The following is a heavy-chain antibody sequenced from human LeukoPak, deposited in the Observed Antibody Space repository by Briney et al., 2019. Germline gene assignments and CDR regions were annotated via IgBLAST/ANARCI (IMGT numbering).Heavy chain of an antibody. D-gene: IGHD2-2*03. CDR2: IRSAPDGGAT. Sequence: GGSLRLSCAASGFTFINSWMTWVRQAPGKGLEWVGRIRSAPDGGATDYAAPVKGRFTISRDDSKNTLYLQMSSLRTEDTAVYYCATDLHFGYCTATSCANYWGQGTLVTVSS. CDR3: ATDLHFGYCTATSCANY. J-gene: IGHJ4*02. V-gene: IGHV3-15*01. CDR1: GFTFINSW.